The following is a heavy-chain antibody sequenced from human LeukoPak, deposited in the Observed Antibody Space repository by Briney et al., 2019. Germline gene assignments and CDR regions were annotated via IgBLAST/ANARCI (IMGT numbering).Heavy chain of an antibody. CDR1: GYTFTSYD. V-gene: IGHV1-8*01. J-gene: IGHJ6*02. CDR3: ARRVYYYYGMDV. CDR2: MNPNSGNT. Sequence: RASVTVSCTASGYTFTSYDINWVRQATGQGLEWMGWMNPNSGNTGYAQKLQGRVTMTRNTSISTAYMELSSLRSEDTAVYYCARRVYYYYGMDVWGQGTTVTVSS.